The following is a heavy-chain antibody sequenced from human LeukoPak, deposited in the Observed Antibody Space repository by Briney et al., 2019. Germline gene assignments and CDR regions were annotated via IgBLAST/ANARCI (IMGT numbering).Heavy chain of an antibody. V-gene: IGHV3-21*01. CDR3: ARADTVTTNWFDP. Sequence: GGSLRLSCAASVFTFITYSMNWVRQALGKVLDYISSISSTSIYIYHAVSVKGRFTISRDNAKNSLYLQMNSLRAEDTAVYYCARADTVTTNWFDPWGQGTLVTVSS. D-gene: IGHD4-17*01. J-gene: IGHJ5*02. CDR2: ISSTSIYI. CDR1: VFTFITYS.